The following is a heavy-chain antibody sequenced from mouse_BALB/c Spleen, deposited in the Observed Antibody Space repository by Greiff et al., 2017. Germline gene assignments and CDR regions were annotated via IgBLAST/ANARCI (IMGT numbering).Heavy chain of an antibody. CDR1: GFSLTSYG. CDR2: IWAGGST. Sequence: VQGVESGPGLVAPSQSLSITCTVSGFSLTSYGVHWVRQPPGKGLEWLGVIWAGGSTNYNSALMSRLSISKDNSKSQVFLKMNSLQTDDTAMYYCAREDSSGYYFDYWGQGTTLTVSS. D-gene: IGHD3-2*01. J-gene: IGHJ2*01. V-gene: IGHV2-9*02. CDR3: AREDSSGYYFDY.